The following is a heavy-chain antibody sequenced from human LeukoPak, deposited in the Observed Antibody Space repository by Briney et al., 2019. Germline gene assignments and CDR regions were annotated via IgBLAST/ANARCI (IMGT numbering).Heavy chain of an antibody. CDR2: ISSSSSYI. CDR3: ARDPTDITGIGYY. Sequence: GGSLRLSCAASGFTVSSNYMTWVRQAPGKGLEWVSSISSSSSYIYYADSVKGRFTISRDNAKNSLYLQMNSLRAEDTAVYYCARDPTDITGIGYYWGQGTLVTVSS. D-gene: IGHD1-20*01. CDR1: GFTVSSNY. V-gene: IGHV3-21*01. J-gene: IGHJ4*02.